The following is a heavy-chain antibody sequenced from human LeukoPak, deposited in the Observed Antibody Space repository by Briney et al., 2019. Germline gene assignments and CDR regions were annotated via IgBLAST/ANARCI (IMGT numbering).Heavy chain of an antibody. D-gene: IGHD1/OR15-1a*01. CDR3: AKVNNYDDY. Sequence: PGRSLSLSCAASGFTFSTFGIHWVRQAPGKGLEWVTAISPDGNSEYYADSVKGRFTISRDNSKNMIYLQMNSLRGEDSAVYYCAKVNNYDDYWGQGTLVTVSS. CDR1: GFTFSTFG. J-gene: IGHJ4*02. V-gene: IGHV3-30*18. CDR2: ISPDGNSE.